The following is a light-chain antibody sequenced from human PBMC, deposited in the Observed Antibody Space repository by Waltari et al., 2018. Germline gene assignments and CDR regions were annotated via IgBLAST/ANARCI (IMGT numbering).Light chain of an antibody. V-gene: IGKV3D-15*01. CDR2: HAS. J-gene: IGKJ4*01. Sequence: EVVMTQSPATLSVSPGERATISCSASQSIATDLAWYQHKPGQAPRLLIYHASTRATAIPTRFRGSGSGTDFTLTISGLQSEDSAVYYCQQYNRWPPLTFGGGTKVEI. CDR1: QSIATD. CDR3: QQYNRWPPLT.